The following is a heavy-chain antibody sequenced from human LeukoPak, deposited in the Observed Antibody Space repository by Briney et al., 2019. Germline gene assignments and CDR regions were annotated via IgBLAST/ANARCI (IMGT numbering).Heavy chain of an antibody. Sequence: SETLSLTCTVSGGSISNYHWSWIRQPAGKGLEWIGRIYAGGTASYNPSLKSRVTMSADMSKNQLSLKLTSVTAADTAVYYCTREPEPWGQGTLVTVSS. CDR1: GGSISNYH. V-gene: IGHV4-4*07. J-gene: IGHJ4*02. CDR3: TREPEP. CDR2: IYAGGTA.